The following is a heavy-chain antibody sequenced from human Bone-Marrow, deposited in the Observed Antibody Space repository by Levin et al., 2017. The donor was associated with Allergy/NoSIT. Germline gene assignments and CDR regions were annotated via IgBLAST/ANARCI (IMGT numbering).Heavy chain of an antibody. Sequence: PSETLSLTCAVYGGSFSGYYWSWIRQPPGKGLEWIGEINHSGSTNYNPSLKSRVTISVDTSKNQFSLKLSSVTAADTAVYYCARAMITFGGVIVHYFDYWGQGTLVTVSS. CDR1: GGSFSGYY. CDR3: ARAMITFGGVIVHYFDY. D-gene: IGHD3-16*02. J-gene: IGHJ4*02. CDR2: INHSGST. V-gene: IGHV4-34*01.